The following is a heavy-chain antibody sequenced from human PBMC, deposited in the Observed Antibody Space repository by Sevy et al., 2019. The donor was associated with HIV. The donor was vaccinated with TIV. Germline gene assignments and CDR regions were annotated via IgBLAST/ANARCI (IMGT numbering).Heavy chain of an antibody. J-gene: IGHJ6*02. CDR2: VRNDGSNT. D-gene: IGHD2-8*01. Sequence: GGSLRLSCAASGFSLTTSDMHWVRQAPGKGLEWVAYVRNDGSNTYYADSVRDRFTISRDSPKNTLYLQMNSLRDEDTAIYYCARGRKTTEEWLEELDYYYGLDVWGQGTTVIVSS. CDR1: GFSLTTSD. V-gene: IGHV3-30*02. CDR3: ARGRKTTEEWLEELDYYYGLDV.